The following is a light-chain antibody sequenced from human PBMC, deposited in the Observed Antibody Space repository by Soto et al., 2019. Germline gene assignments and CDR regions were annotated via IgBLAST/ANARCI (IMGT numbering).Light chain of an antibody. Sequence: QSVLTQPPSASGSPGQPVTISCTGTSSDVGGYNYVSWYQQHPGKAPKLMIYEVSKRPSGVPDRFSGSKSGNTASLTVSGLQAEDEADYYCSSYAGSNTPVFGGGTKLTVL. CDR3: SSYAGSNTPV. CDR1: SSDVGGYNY. J-gene: IGLJ3*02. CDR2: EVS. V-gene: IGLV2-8*01.